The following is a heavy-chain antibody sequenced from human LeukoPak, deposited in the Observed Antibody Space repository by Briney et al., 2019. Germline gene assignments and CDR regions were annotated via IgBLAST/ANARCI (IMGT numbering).Heavy chain of an antibody. CDR1: GFTFSDYT. CDR3: VRDVYQCWFDP. J-gene: IGHJ5*02. V-gene: IGHV3-21*01. Sequence: PEGSLRLSCGASGFTFSDYTMNWVRQAPGRGLDWVSSISSSSSYIYYADSVKGRFTISRDNAKTSLYLQMNSLRAEDTAVYYCVRDVYQCWFDPWGERTLVTVSS. CDR2: ISSSSSYI. D-gene: IGHD5/OR15-5a*01.